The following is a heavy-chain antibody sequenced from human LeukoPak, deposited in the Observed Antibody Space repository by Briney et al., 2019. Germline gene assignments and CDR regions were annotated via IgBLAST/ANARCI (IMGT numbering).Heavy chain of an antibody. CDR1: GFTFSSYS. D-gene: IGHD3-3*01. Sequence: PGGSLRLSCAASGFTFSSYSMNWVRQAPGKGLEWVSSISSSSSYIYYADSVKGRFTISRDNAKNSLYLQMNSLRAEDTAVYYCARDVGVVAYYFDYWGQGTLVTVSS. J-gene: IGHJ4*02. CDR2: ISSSSSYI. V-gene: IGHV3-21*01. CDR3: ARDVGVVAYYFDY.